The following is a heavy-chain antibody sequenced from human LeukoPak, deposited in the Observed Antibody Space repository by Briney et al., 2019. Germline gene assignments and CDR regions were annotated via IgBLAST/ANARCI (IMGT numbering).Heavy chain of an antibody. Sequence: SETLSLTCTVSGASISSYYWSWIRQPPGKGLEWIGKIHYSGSNNYNPSLKSRFTISVDPSKTQFSLKLSSVTAADTAVYYCARRAGSGWSINWFDPWGQGTLITVSS. CDR3: ARRAGSGWSINWFDP. V-gene: IGHV4-59*08. J-gene: IGHJ5*02. D-gene: IGHD6-19*01. CDR2: IHYSGSN. CDR1: GASISSYY.